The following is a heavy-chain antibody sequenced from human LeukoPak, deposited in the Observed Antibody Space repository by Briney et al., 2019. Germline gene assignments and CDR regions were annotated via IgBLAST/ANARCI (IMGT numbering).Heavy chain of an antibody. J-gene: IGHJ4*02. D-gene: IGHD2-2*01. CDR3: ARDPEATILGYCSSTSCGYFDY. CDR2: ISSSSSYI. V-gene: IGHV3-21*01. CDR1: GFTFSSYS. Sequence: GGSLRLSCAASGFTFSSYSMNWVRQAPGKGLEWVSSISSSSSYIYYADSVKGRFTISRDNAKNSLYLQMNSLRADDTAVYYCARDPEATILGYCSSTSCGYFDYWGQGTLVTVSS.